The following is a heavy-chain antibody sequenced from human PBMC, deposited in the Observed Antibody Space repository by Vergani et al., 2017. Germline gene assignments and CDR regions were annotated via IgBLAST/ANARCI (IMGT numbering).Heavy chain of an antibody. CDR3: ARHLAYCGGDCYPYYYGMDV. J-gene: IGHJ6*02. D-gene: IGHD2-21*02. CDR2: IYYSGST. CDR1: GGSISSGDYY. V-gene: IGHV4-30-4*08. Sequence: QVQLQESGPGLVKPSQTLSLTCTVSGGSISSGDYYWSWIRQPPGKGLEWIGYIYYSGSTYYNPSLKSRVTIFVDTSKNQFSLKLSSVTAADTAVYYCARHLAYCGGDCYPYYYGMDVWGQGTTVTVSS.